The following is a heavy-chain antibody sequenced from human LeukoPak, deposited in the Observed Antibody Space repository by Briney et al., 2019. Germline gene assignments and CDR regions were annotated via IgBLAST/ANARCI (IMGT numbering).Heavy chain of an antibody. V-gene: IGHV1-18*01. J-gene: IGHJ4*02. D-gene: IGHD2-2*01. CDR3: ARGLPYCSSTSCYFAGDY. CDR2: ISAYRGNT. Sequence: ASVKVSCKASGYTFTSYGISWVRQAPGQGLEWMGWISAYRGNTKYAQKLQGRVTMTTDTSTSTAYMELRSLRSNDTAVYYGARGLPYCSSTSCYFAGDYWGQGTLVTVSS. CDR1: GYTFTSYG.